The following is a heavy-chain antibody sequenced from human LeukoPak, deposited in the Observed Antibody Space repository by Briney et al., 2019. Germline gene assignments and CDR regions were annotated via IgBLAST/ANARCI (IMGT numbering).Heavy chain of an antibody. Sequence: SETLSLTCVLYGGSSSGYYWSWIRQPPGKGLEWIGEINHSGSTNYNPSLKSRVTISVDTSKNQFSLKLSSVTAADTAVYYCARRGPPRTLLRGVKSGWFDPWGQGTLVTVSS. CDR2: INHSGST. V-gene: IGHV4-34*01. J-gene: IGHJ5*02. CDR1: GGSSSGYY. D-gene: IGHD3-10*01. CDR3: ARRGPPRTLLRGVKSGWFDP.